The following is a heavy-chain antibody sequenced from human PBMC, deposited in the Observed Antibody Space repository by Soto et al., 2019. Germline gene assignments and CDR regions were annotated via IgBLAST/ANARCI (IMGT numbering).Heavy chain of an antibody. CDR2: IYYSGST. D-gene: IGHD6-19*01. V-gene: IGHV4-39*01. Sequence: QLQLQESGPGLVKPSETLSLTCTVSGGSISSSSYYWGWIRQPPGKGLEWIGSIYYSGSTYYNPSLTSRVTISVDTSKIQSSLKLSAVTAADTAVYYCASVGSSGPFDYWGQGTLVTVSS. CDR3: ASVGSSGPFDY. J-gene: IGHJ4*02. CDR1: GGSISSSSYY.